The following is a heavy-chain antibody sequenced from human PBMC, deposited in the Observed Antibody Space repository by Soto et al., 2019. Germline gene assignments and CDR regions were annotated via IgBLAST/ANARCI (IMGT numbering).Heavy chain of an antibody. CDR3: ARVSDSDYGLDV. Sequence: EVQLVESGGGLVQPGGSLRLSCAASGFTFSSYWMHWVRQAPGKGLVWVSRINSDGSSTSYADSVKGRFTISRDNAKNPLDRKMQGLSAEDSAVYYCARVSDSDYGLDVWGKGTTVTVAS. V-gene: IGHV3-74*01. CDR1: GFTFSSYW. J-gene: IGHJ6*04. CDR2: INSDGSST. D-gene: IGHD2-15*01.